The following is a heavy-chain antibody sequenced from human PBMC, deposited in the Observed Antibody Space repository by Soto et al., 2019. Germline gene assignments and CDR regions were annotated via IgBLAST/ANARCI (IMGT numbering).Heavy chain of an antibody. V-gene: IGHV1-8*01. J-gene: IGHJ4*02. Sequence: QVQLVQSGAEVKKPGASVKVSCKASGYTFTSYDINWVRQATGQGLEWMGWMNPNSGNTGYAQKFQGRVTMTRNTSISTAYMELSSLRSEETAVYYWARSVEWLASFDYWGQGTLVTVSS. D-gene: IGHD6-19*01. CDR1: GYTFTSYD. CDR3: ARSVEWLASFDY. CDR2: MNPNSGNT.